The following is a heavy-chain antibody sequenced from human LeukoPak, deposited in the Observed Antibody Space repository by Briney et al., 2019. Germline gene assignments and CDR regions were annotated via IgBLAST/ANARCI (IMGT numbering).Heavy chain of an antibody. J-gene: IGHJ4*02. V-gene: IGHV3-7*03. CDR1: GFTISNYW. Sequence: GGSLRLSCAASGFTISNYWMSWVRQDPGKGLEWVANIKTDGSEKYYVDSVKGRFTISRDNAKNSLFLHVNSLRAEDTAVYYCASSTVCDSWGQGTLVTVSS. D-gene: IGHD4-11*01. CDR2: IKTDGSEK. CDR3: ASSTVCDS.